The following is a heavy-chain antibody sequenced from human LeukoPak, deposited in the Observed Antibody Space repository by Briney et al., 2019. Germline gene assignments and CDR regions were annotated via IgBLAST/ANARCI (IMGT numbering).Heavy chain of an antibody. CDR3: ARRYCSGGSCYGRSPVDY. D-gene: IGHD2-15*01. J-gene: IGHJ4*02. Sequence: ASVKVSCKASGYTFTSYGISWVRQAPGQGLEWMGWISAYNGNTNYAQNLQGRVTMTTDTSTSTAYMELRSLRSDDTAVYYCARRYCSGGSCYGRSPVDYWGQGTLVTVSS. CDR2: ISAYNGNT. V-gene: IGHV1-18*01. CDR1: GYTFTSYG.